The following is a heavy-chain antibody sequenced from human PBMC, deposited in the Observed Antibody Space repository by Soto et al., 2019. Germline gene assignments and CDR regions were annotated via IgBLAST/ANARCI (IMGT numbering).Heavy chain of an antibody. CDR3: ATSITVLGLLIPPFDH. D-gene: IGHD1-20*01. V-gene: IGHV4-34*01. CDR2: INHTGGT. CDR1: GGSVNGYY. J-gene: IGHJ5*02. Sequence: KASETLSLTCAVYGGSVNGYYWNWIRQPPGKGLEWIGEINHTGGTHYNPSLKSRVTMSVDTSKNQFSLRLSSVTAADTAIYYCATSITVLGLLIPPFDHWGQGTQVTVSS.